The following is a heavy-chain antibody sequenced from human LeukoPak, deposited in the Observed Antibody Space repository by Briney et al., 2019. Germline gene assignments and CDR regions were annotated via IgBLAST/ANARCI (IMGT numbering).Heavy chain of an antibody. Sequence: GGSLRLSCAASGFTFSSYAMSWVRQAPGKGLEWVAVISYDGSDKNYADSVKGRFTISRDNSKNTLYLQMNSLRAEDTAVYYCARDRWSSTSYNDYWGQGTLVTVSS. CDR3: ARDRWSSTSYNDY. J-gene: IGHJ4*02. CDR2: ISYDGSDK. V-gene: IGHV3-30*03. CDR1: GFTFSSYA. D-gene: IGHD2-2*01.